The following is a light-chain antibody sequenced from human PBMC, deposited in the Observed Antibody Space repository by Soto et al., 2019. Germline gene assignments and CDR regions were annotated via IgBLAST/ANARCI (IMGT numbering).Light chain of an antibody. CDR2: KAS. CDR1: QSVSIW. CDR3: QQYNSWWT. Sequence: DIQMTQSPSTLSASVGDRVTITCRASQSVSIWLAWYQQKPGKAPKLLIYKASSLESGVPLRFSGSGSGTEFTITSSSLQPDDFATYYCQQYNSWWTFGQGTKLEIK. J-gene: IGKJ2*02. V-gene: IGKV1-5*03.